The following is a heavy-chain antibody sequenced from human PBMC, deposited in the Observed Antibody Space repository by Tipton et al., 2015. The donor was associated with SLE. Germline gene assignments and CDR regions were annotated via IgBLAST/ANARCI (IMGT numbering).Heavy chain of an antibody. CDR1: GESFSGYY. D-gene: IGHD6-13*01. CDR2: VDPSGST. J-gene: IGHJ4*02. CDR3: ARGWGSWPYYFDY. Sequence: LRLSCAVYGESFSGYYWTWIRQPPGKGLEWIGEVDPSGSTNYNPSLRSRVTISIDTSKNQFSLRLKSVTAADTAVYYCARGWGSWPYYFDYWGQGTLVTVSS. V-gene: IGHV4-34*01.